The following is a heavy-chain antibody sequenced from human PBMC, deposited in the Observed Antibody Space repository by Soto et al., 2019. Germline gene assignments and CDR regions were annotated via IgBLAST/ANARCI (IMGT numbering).Heavy chain of an antibody. V-gene: IGHV3-21*01. CDR1: GFTLSRHT. J-gene: IGHJ3*02. CDR2: IGSRTSDI. D-gene: IGHD3-22*01. CDR3: VRDYYDTSGYPNTFDM. Sequence: GGSLRLSCSASGFTLSRHTMNWVRQAPGKGLEWVSFIGSRTSDIYYADSVKGRFTISRDNAKNSLYLDLTRLRAEDTAVYFCVRDYYDTSGYPNTFDMWGQGTMVTVSS.